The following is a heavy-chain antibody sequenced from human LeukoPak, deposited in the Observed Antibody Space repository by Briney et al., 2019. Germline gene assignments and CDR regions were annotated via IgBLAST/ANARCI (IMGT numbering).Heavy chain of an antibody. J-gene: IGHJ4*02. CDR1: GFSFSTYW. CDR3: ARDSRFGKLLIPYFDY. CDR2: INQDGSDK. D-gene: IGHD3-10*01. V-gene: IGHV3-7*01. Sequence: PGGSLRLSCAASGFSFSTYWMTWVRQAPGKGLEWVANINQDGSDKYYVDSVKGRFTISRDNAKNSLCLQMSSLGAEDTAVYYCARDSRFGKLLIPYFDYWGQGTLVTVSS.